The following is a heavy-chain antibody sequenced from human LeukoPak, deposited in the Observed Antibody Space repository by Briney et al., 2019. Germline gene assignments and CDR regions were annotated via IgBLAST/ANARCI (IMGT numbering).Heavy chain of an antibody. Sequence: SETLSLTCTVSGYSISSGYYWGWIRQPPGKGLEWIGSIYHSGSTYYNPSLKSRVTISVDTSKNQFSLKLSSVTAADTAVYYCASGRGSSENFDYWGQGTLVTVSS. CDR3: ASGRGSSENFDY. CDR1: GYSISSGYY. CDR2: IYHSGST. J-gene: IGHJ4*02. D-gene: IGHD6-13*01. V-gene: IGHV4-38-2*02.